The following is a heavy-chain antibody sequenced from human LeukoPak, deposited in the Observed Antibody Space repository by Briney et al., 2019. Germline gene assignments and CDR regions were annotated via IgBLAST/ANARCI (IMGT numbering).Heavy chain of an antibody. Sequence: ASVKVSCKASGYTFTSYAMNWVGQAPGQGLEWMGWINTNTGNPTYAQGFTGRFVFSLDTSVSTAYLQISSLKAEDTAVYYCASTERYYDFWSGQSGFHYFDYWGQGTLVTVSS. CDR1: GYTFTSYA. CDR3: ASTERYYDFWSGQSGFHYFDY. J-gene: IGHJ4*02. D-gene: IGHD3-3*01. V-gene: IGHV7-4-1*02. CDR2: INTNTGNP.